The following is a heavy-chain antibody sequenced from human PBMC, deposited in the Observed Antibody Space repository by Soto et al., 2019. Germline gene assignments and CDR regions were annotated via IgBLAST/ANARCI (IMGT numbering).Heavy chain of an antibody. CDR1: GFSFSKFA. D-gene: IGHD2-21*02. CDR3: AKDAVFGDGLWLPPD. CDR2: ITGTGGSI. Sequence: GGYLRLCGAGSGFSFSKFAMIWVRQAPGKGQEWVSGITGTGGSIEYADSVKGRFTISRDNSKNMVYLQMNSLRFEDTAIYYCAKDAVFGDGLWLPPDRGQGTMVSVSS. V-gene: IGHV3-23*01. J-gene: IGHJ1*01.